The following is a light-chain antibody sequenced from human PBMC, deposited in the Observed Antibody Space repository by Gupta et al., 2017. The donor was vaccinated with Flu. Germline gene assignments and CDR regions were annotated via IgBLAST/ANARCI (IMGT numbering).Light chain of an antibody. CDR3: QQDDDLPPYT. CDR2: EAS. CDR1: HDINNC. Sequence: DVQITQSPSSLSASVGDSVTITCQASHDINNCVNWYQQKPGKAPKLLIYEASSWETGVSSRFSGSGAGTDFTFTIISRQPEDVATYYCQQDDDLPPYTFGQGTKLEI. V-gene: IGKV1-33*01. J-gene: IGKJ2*01.